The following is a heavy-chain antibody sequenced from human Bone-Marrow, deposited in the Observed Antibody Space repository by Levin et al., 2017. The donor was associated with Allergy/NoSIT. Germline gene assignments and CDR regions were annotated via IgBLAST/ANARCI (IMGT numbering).Heavy chain of an antibody. Sequence: GESLKISCKASGYTFTSYDFSWVRQAPGQGLEWVGWISIYNGNTNYAQNFQGRVTLTTDTSTSTAYMELRSLRLDDTAVYFCARGSGSGGNGMDVWGQGTTVTVSS. CDR1: GYTFTSYD. CDR2: ISIYNGNT. D-gene: IGHD1-26*01. V-gene: IGHV1-18*01. J-gene: IGHJ6*02. CDR3: ARGSGSGGNGMDV.